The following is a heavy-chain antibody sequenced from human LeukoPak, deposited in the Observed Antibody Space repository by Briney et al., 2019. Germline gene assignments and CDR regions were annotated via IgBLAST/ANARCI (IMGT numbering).Heavy chain of an antibody. CDR3: ARGSPAGASYFNY. V-gene: IGHV4-4*07. Sequence: SETLSLTCTVSGGSISSHYWSWIRPPAGKGLEWIGRIYTSGSTNYNPSLKSRVSMSVDTSKAQFSLKLSSVTAADTAVYYCARGSPAGASYFNYWGQGTLVTVSS. D-gene: IGHD2-15*01. CDR2: IYTSGST. J-gene: IGHJ4*02. CDR1: GGSISSHY.